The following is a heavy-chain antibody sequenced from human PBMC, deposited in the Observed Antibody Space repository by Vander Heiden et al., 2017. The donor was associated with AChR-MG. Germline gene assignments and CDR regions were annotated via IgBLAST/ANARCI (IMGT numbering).Heavy chain of an antibody. CDR3: AREEGGGVGQDAFDI. CDR2: IIPIFGTA. D-gene: IGHD1-26*01. CDR1: GVTFSSHA. V-gene: IGHV1-69*01. J-gene: IGHJ3*02. Sequence: QVQLAHSGAEVKKPGSSVKVSCKASGVTFSSHAISWVRQAPGQGLEWMGGIIPIFGTANYAQKGQGRVTITADESTSTAYMELSRLRSEDTAVYYCAREEGGGVGQDAFDIWGQGTMVTVSS.